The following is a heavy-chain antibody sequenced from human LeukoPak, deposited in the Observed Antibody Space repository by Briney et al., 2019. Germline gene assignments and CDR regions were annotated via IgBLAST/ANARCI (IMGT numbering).Heavy chain of an antibody. CDR3: AKDPRYYDPSYYYYGMDV. V-gene: IGHV3-30*18. D-gene: IGHD3-3*01. CDR1: GFTFSSYG. CDR2: ISYDGSNK. J-gene: IGHJ6*02. Sequence: PGGSLRLSCAASGFTFSSYGMHWVRQAPGKGLEWVAVISYDGSNKYYADSVKGRFTISRDNSKNTLYLQMNSLRAEDTAVYYCAKDPRYYDPSYYYYGMDVWGQGTTVTVSS.